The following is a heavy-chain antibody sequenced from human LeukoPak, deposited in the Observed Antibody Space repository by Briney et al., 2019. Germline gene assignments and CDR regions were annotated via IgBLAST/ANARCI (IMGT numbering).Heavy chain of an antibody. D-gene: IGHD3-16*02. CDR2: IYYSGSP. J-gene: IGHJ4*02. Sequence: PSETMSLTCTVSGASTSSYYWSWIRQPPGKGLEWIGYIYYSGSPNYNPSLKSRVTISVDTSKHQFSLKLSSVTAADTAVYYCARFTHDYVWGSYRPYFDYWGQGTLVTVSS. V-gene: IGHV4-59*01. CDR3: ARFTHDYVWGSYRPYFDY. CDR1: GASTSSYY.